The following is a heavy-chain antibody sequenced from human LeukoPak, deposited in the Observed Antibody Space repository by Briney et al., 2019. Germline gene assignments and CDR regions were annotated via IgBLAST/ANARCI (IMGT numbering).Heavy chain of an antibody. CDR1: GYTFTGYY. Sequence: ASVKVSCKASGYTFTGYYMHWVRQAPGQGLEWMGWINPNSGGTNYAQKFQGRVTITTDESTSTAYMELSSLRSEDTAVYYCARVHCSSTSCPLYYFDYWGQGTLVTVSS. CDR2: INPNSGGT. J-gene: IGHJ4*02. D-gene: IGHD2-2*01. CDR3: ARVHCSSTSCPLYYFDY. V-gene: IGHV1-2*02.